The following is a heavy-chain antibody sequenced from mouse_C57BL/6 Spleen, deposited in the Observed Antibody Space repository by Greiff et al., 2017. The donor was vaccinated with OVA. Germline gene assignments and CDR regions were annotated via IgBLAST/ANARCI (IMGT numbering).Heavy chain of an antibody. D-gene: IGHD2-2*01. CDR3: ARKRGYPYYYAMDY. Sequence: QVTLKESGPGILQSSQTLSLTCSFSGFSLSTSGMGVSWIRQPSGKGLEWLAHIYWDDDKRYNPSLKSRLTISKDTSRNQVFLKITSVDTADTATYYCARKRGYPYYYAMDYWGQGTSVTVSS. CDR1: GFSLSTSGMG. CDR2: IYWDDDK. V-gene: IGHV8-12*01. J-gene: IGHJ4*01.